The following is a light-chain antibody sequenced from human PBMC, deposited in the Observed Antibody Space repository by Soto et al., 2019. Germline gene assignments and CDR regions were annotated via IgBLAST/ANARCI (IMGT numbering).Light chain of an antibody. CDR2: VAS. CDR3: QKYDNVPLT. CDR1: QDIRNY. Sequence: DIQMTQTPSSLSASVGDRVTITCRASQDIRNYLAWYQQKPGQVPKLLIYVASTLQSGLPSRFSGSGSGTESPLTITSLQPEDVATYYRQKYDNVPLTFGGGTKVEI. V-gene: IGKV1-27*01. J-gene: IGKJ4*01.